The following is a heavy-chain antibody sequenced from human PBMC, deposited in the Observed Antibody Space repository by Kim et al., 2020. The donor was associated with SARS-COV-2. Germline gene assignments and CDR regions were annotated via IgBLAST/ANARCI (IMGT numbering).Heavy chain of an antibody. CDR1: GESISSSTNY. D-gene: IGHD3-16*01. J-gene: IGHJ5*01. CDR3: ARKSRILGGSNGWFDT. CDR2: VYNSGNT. V-gene: IGHV4-39*01. Sequence: SETLSLTCTVSGESISSSTNYWAWVRQPPGGGLEWVGSVYNSGNTYHNPSLTSRVSVVLAASRNQFSLILSSVTAADTAVYFCARKSRILGGSNGWFDT.